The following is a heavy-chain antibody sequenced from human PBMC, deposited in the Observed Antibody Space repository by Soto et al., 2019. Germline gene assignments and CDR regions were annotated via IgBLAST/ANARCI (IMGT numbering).Heavy chain of an antibody. CDR3: ARGSWDDVSGHYYMDV. V-gene: IGHV6-1*01. J-gene: IGHJ6*03. D-gene: IGHD1-1*01. CDR1: GDSVSSNSAG. Sequence: PSQTLSLTCDISGDSVSSNSAGWNWNRQTPARGLEWLGRTYYKSKWYYTYAASVKSRITVSPDTSKNQFSLQLTSVTPEDTAVYYCARGSWDDVSGHYYMDVWDKGTTVTVSS. CDR2: TYYKSKWYY.